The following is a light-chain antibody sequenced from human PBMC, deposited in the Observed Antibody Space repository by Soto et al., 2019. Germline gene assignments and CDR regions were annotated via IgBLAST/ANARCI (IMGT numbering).Light chain of an antibody. Sequence: QSALTQPASVSGSPGQSITISCTGTSSDVGSYNLVSWYQQHPGKAPKLMIYEGSKRPSGVSNCFSGSKSGNTASLTISGLQAEDEDDYYCCSYAGSSTFVVFGGGTKLTVL. CDR1: SSDVGSYNL. CDR3: CSYAGSSTFVV. CDR2: EGS. V-gene: IGLV2-23*01. J-gene: IGLJ2*01.